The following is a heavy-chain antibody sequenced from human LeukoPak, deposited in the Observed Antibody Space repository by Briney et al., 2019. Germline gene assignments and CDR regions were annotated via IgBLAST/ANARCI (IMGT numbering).Heavy chain of an antibody. V-gene: IGHV1-69*05. J-gene: IGHJ3*02. CDR2: IIPIFGTE. D-gene: IGHD3-22*01. CDR3: ASRRTHDSSGYTSEDAFDI. CDR1: GGTFSSYA. Sequence: SVKVSCKASGGTFSSYAISWVRQAPGQGLEWMGRIIPIFGTENYAQKFQGRVTITTDESTSTAYMELSSLRSEDTAVYYCASRRTHDSSGYTSEDAFDIWGQGTMVTVSS.